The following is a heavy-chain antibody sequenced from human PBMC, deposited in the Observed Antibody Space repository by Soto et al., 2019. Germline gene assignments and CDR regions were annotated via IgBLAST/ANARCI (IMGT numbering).Heavy chain of an antibody. V-gene: IGHV4-59*01. J-gene: IGHJ6*03. CDR3: ARAYGSGSYYIDLYYYYYMDV. Sequence: PSETLSLTCTVSGGSISSYYWSWIRQPPGKGLEWIGYIYYSGSTNYNPSLKSRVTISVDTSKNQFSLKLSSVTAADTAVYYCARAYGSGSYYIDLYYYYYMDVWGQGTTVTVSS. D-gene: IGHD3-10*01. CDR2: IYYSGST. CDR1: GGSISSYY.